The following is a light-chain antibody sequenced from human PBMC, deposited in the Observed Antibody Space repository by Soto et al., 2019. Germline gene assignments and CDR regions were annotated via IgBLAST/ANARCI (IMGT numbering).Light chain of an antibody. V-gene: IGKV3-20*01. Sequence: EIVLTQSPGTLSLSPGERATLSCRASQSVSSSYLAWYQQKPGQAPRLLIYGASSRATGIPDSFSGSGSGTDFTLTISRLEPEDFAVYYCQQYGSSPHFGQGTRLEIK. CDR2: GAS. CDR3: QQYGSSPH. CDR1: QSVSSSY. J-gene: IGKJ5*01.